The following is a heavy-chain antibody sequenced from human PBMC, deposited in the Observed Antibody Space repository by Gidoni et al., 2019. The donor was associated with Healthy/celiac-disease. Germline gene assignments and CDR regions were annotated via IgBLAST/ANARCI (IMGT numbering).Heavy chain of an antibody. CDR2: MNHSGST. V-gene: IGHV4-34*01. J-gene: IGHJ2*01. CDR3: ARRVGSQWLVSRYFDL. Sequence: QVQLQQWGAGLFKPSETLSLACAVYGGSFSGYYWSWFRQAPGKGLEWIGEMNHSGSTNYNPSLKSRVTIPVETSKNQFSLKLSSVTAADTAVYYCARRVGSQWLVSRYFDLWGRGTLVTVSS. CDR1: GGSFSGYY. D-gene: IGHD6-19*01.